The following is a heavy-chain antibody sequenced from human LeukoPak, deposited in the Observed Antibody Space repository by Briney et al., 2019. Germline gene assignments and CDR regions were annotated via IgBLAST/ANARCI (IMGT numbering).Heavy chain of an antibody. Sequence: ASVKVSCKTSGYSFTSQDMHWVRQAPGQSLEWMGCINPGNGDTKYSQEFQGRVTITRDTSATTAYMELSSLRSDDMAVYYCARSGRGTYYYFDLWGQGTLVTVSS. CDR3: ARSGRGTYYYFDL. V-gene: IGHV1-3*03. J-gene: IGHJ4*02. CDR1: GYSFTSQD. D-gene: IGHD5-12*01. CDR2: INPGNGDT.